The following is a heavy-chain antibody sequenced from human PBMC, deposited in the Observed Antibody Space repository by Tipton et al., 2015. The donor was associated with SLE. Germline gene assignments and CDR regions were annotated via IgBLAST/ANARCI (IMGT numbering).Heavy chain of an antibody. CDR2: INEYGSEK. D-gene: IGHD6-19*01. Sequence: SLRLSCAASGFTFSSYAMHWVRLAPGKGLEWVANINEYGSEKHYVDSLKERFTMSRDNAKNSLYLQMNSLRAEDTAVYYCASGTPGYSSGWYSYWGQGTLVTVSS. V-gene: IGHV3-7*01. CDR1: GFTFSSYA. CDR3: ASGTPGYSSGWYSY. J-gene: IGHJ4*02.